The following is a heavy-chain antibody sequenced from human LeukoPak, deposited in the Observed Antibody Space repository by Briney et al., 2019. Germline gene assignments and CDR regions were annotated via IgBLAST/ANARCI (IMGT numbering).Heavy chain of an antibody. J-gene: IGHJ5*02. D-gene: IGHD6-13*01. CDR3: ARGVIPPTSIAAAGSVLFDP. Sequence: NPSETLSLTCTVSGGSISSYYWSWIRQPPGKGLEWIGYIYYSGSTNYNPSLKSRVTISVDTSKNQFSLKLSSVTAADTAVYYCARGVIPPTSIAAAGSVLFDPWGQGTLVTVSS. CDR1: GGSISSYY. V-gene: IGHV4-59*08. CDR2: IYYSGST.